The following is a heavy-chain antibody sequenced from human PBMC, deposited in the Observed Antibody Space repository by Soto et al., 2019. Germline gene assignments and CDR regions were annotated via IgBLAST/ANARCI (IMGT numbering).Heavy chain of an antibody. J-gene: IGHJ3*02. Sequence: GXSLKICCQGSGDSSTSYWIGWVRQMPGKGLEWMGIIYPGDSDTRYSPSFQGQVTISADKSISTAYLQWSSLKASDTAMYYCARARLTAFDIWGQRTMVTVSS. CDR2: IYPGDSDT. CDR3: ARARLTAFDI. CDR1: GDSSTSYW. V-gene: IGHV5-51*01.